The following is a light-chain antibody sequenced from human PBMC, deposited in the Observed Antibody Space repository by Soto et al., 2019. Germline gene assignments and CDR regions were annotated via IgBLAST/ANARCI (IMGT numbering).Light chain of an antibody. CDR2: AAS. CDR1: QSISTY. CDR3: QQSYSNPST. Sequence: IQMTPSPSSVSASVGYRFTITCRASQSISTYLNWYQQKXGKAPKLLSYAASSLQSGVTSRFSGSGSGTDFTLTISSLQPEDFETYYCQQSYSNPSTFGPGTKVDIK. J-gene: IGKJ3*01. V-gene: IGKV1-39*01.